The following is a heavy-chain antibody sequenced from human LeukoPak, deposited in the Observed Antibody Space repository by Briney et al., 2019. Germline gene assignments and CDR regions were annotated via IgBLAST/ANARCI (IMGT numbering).Heavy chain of an antibody. CDR1: GYTFTSYD. D-gene: IGHD6-13*01. V-gene: IGHV1-8*03. Sequence: ASVKVSCKASGYTFTSYDINWVRQATGQGLEWMGWMDPNSGNTGYAQKFQGRVTITRNTSISTAYMELSSLRSEDTAVYYCASTYSSSWYGWFDPWGKGTLVTVSS. J-gene: IGHJ5*02. CDR3: ASTYSSSWYGWFDP. CDR2: MDPNSGNT.